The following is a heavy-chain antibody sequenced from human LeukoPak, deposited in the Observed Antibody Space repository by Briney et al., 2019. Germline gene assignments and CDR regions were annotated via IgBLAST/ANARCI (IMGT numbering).Heavy chain of an antibody. CDR2: INSDGSSA. D-gene: IGHD2-2*01. J-gene: IGHJ4*02. Sequence: GGSLSLSCAASGFTFSSYWMHWVRQTPGKGLVWVSRINSDGSSANYADSVKGRFTISRDNAKNTLYLQMNSLRAEDTAVYYCARVAVPAATEYYFDYWGQGTLVTVSS. CDR1: GFTFSSYW. V-gene: IGHV3-74*01. CDR3: ARVAVPAATEYYFDY.